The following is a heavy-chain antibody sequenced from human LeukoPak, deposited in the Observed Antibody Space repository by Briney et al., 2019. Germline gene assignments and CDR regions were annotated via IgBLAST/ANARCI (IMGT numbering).Heavy chain of an antibody. J-gene: IGHJ3*02. CDR2: ISAYNGNT. Sequence: ASVKVSCKASGYTFTSYGISWVRQAPGQGLEWMGWISAYNGNTNYAQKLQGRVAMTTDTSTSTAYMELRSLRSDDTAVYYCARDEVIVVVPAASPPGAFDIWGQGTMVTVSS. CDR3: ARDEVIVVVPAASPPGAFDI. CDR1: GYTFTSYG. V-gene: IGHV1-18*01. D-gene: IGHD2-2*01.